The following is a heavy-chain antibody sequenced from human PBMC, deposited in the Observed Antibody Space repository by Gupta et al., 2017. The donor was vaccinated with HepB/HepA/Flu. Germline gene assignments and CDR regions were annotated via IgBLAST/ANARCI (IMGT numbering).Heavy chain of an antibody. CDR1: GGSFSGYY. V-gene: IGHV4-34*01. J-gene: IGHJ4*02. D-gene: IGHD6-19*01. Sequence: QVQLQQWGAGLLKPSETLSLTCAVYGGSFSGYYWSWIRQPPGKGLEWIGEINHSGSTNYNPSLKSRVTISVDTSKNQFSLKLSSVTAADTAVYYCARGGGGWFRPFDYWGQGTLVTVSS. CDR3: ARGGGGWFRPFDY. CDR2: INHSGST.